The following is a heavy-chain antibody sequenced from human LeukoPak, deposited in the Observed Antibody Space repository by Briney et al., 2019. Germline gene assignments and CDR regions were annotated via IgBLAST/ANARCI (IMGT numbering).Heavy chain of an antibody. CDR1: GFTLSSYW. Sequence: GGSLRLSCAASGFTLSSYWMTWVPQSPGKGLEWVANIKPEGSEKYYVDYVKGRFTISRDNAKNYLYLDLSSLRAEDTAVYYCARGSSGIAVRGLAWAWFDPWGQGTLVTVSS. CDR2: IKPEGSEK. V-gene: IGHV3-7*05. J-gene: IGHJ5*02. CDR3: ARGSSGIAVRGLAWAWFDP. D-gene: IGHD3-10*01.